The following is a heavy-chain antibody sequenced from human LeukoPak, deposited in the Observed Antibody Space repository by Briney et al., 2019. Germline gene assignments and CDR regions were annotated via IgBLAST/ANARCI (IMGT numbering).Heavy chain of an antibody. D-gene: IGHD2/OR15-2a*01. CDR1: GGSFSGYY. J-gene: IGHJ4*02. V-gene: IGHV4-34*01. CDR2: INHSGST. CDR3: ARKGTYFSLVY. Sequence: TSETLSLTCAVYGGSFSGYYWSWIRQPPGKGLEWIGEINHSGSTNYNPSLKSRVTISVDTSKNQFSLKLNSVTAADTAVYFCARKGTYFSLVYWGQGTLVTVSS.